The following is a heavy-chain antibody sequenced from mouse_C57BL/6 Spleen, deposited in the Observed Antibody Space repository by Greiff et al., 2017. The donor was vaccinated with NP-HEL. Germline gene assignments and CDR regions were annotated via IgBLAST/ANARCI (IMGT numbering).Heavy chain of an antibody. CDR3: ARRVVALDY. CDR2: INPNNGGT. V-gene: IGHV1-26*01. Sequence: EVQLQQSGPELVKPGASVKISCKASGYTFTDYYMNWVKQSHGKSLEWIGDINPNNGGTSYNQKFKGKATLTVDKSSRTPYMELRSLTSEYSAANYCARRVVALDYWGQGTTLTVSS. CDR1: GYTFTDYY. J-gene: IGHJ2*01. D-gene: IGHD1-1*01.